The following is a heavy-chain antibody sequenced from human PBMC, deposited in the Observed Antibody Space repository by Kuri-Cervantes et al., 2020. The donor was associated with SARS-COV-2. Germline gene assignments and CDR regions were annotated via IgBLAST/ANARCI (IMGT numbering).Heavy chain of an antibody. D-gene: IGHD3-3*01. Sequence: FRGVSGLNINYAWMSLVRQAPGKGLDWDGRIKSKTDGGTTDYAAPVKGRFTISRDDSKNTLYLQMNSLKTEDTAVYYCTTTEGHYDFWSGPPSWYFDYWGQGTLVTVSS. CDR1: GLNINYAW. V-gene: IGHV3-15*01. CDR3: TTTEGHYDFWSGPPSWYFDY. CDR2: IKSKTDGGTT. J-gene: IGHJ4*02.